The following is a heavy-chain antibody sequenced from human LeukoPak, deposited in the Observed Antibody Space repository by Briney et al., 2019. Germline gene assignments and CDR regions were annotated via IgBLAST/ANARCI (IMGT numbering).Heavy chain of an antibody. CDR3: AKAGGSYHYYYGMDV. V-gene: IGHV3-23*01. CDR2: ISGSGGST. CDR1: GFTFSSYA. D-gene: IGHD1-26*01. Sequence: PGGSLRLSCAASGFTFSSYAMSWVRQAPGKGLEWVSAISGSGGSTYYADSVKGRFTISRGNSKNTLYLQMNSLRAEDTAVYYCAKAGGSYHYYYGMDVWGQGTTVTVSS. J-gene: IGHJ6*02.